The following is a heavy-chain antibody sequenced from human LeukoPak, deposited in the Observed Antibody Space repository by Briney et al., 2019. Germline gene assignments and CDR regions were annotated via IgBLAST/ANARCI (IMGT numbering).Heavy chain of an antibody. V-gene: IGHV4-39*07. J-gene: IGHJ4*02. CDR3: ASRGTLVRGVTSDDS. Sequence: PSETLSLTCAVYGGSFSSYYWGWIRQPPRKGLEWIGSIYYSGSTYYNPSLKSRVTISVDTSKNQFSLKLSSVTAADTAVYYCASRGTLVRGVTSDDSWGQGTLVTVSS. CDR1: GGSFSSYY. D-gene: IGHD3-10*01. CDR2: IYYSGST.